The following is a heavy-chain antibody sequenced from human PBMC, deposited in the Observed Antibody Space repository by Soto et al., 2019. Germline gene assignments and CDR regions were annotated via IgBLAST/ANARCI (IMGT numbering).Heavy chain of an antibody. CDR3: AREEYVGFNCFAP. V-gene: IGHV3-48*02. CDR2: IGSSSGTI. Sequence: GGSLRLSCAASGFTFSSYSMNWVRQAPGKGLEWVSFIGSSSGTIFYADSVKGRFTISRDNAKNSLYLQMNSLRDEDTAVYYCAREEYVGFNCFAPWGQGALVTVSS. CDR1: GFTFSSYS. D-gene: IGHD3-16*01. J-gene: IGHJ5*02.